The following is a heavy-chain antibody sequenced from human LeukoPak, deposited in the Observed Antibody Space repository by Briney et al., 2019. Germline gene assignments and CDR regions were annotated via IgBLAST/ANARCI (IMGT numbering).Heavy chain of an antibody. CDR3: ARGRGWDCSSTSCPPHGGDY. D-gene: IGHD2-2*01. V-gene: IGHV4-59*01. CDR2: IYYSGST. J-gene: IGHJ4*02. CDR1: GGSISSYY. Sequence: PSETLSLTCTVSGGSISSYYWSWIRQPPGKGLEWIGYIYYSGSTNYNPSLKSRVTISVDTSKNQFSLKLSSVTAADTAVYYCARGRGWDCSSTSCPPHGGDYWGQGTLVTVSS.